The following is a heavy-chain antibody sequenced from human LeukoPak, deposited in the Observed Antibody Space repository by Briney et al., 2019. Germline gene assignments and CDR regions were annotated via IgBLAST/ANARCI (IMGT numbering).Heavy chain of an antibody. CDR2: IYSGGST. V-gene: IGHV3-66*02. D-gene: IGHD6-13*01. J-gene: IGHJ4*02. Sequence: GGSLRLSCAASGFTVSSTYMSWVRQAPGKGLEWVSVIYSGGSTYYADSVKGRFTISRDNSKNTLYLQMNSLRAEDTVAYYCARDSNYDYWGQGTLVTVSS. CDR1: GFTVSSTY. CDR3: ARDSNYDY.